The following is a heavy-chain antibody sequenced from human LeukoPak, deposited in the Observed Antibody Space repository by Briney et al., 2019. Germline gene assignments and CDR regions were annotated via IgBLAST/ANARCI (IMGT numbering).Heavy chain of an antibody. Sequence: SETLSLTCTVSGGSISSGDYYWSWIRQPPGTGLEWIGYIYYSGSTYYNPSLKSRVTISVDTSKNQFSLKLSSVTAADTAVYYCAKVGGYCSSTSCPYFDYWGQGTLVTVSS. CDR2: IYYSGST. CDR3: AKVGGYCSSTSCPYFDY. V-gene: IGHV4-30-4*01. D-gene: IGHD2-2*01. J-gene: IGHJ4*02. CDR1: GGSISSGDYY.